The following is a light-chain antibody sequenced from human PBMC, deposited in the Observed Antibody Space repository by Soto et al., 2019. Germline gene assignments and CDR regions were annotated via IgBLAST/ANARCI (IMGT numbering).Light chain of an antibody. V-gene: IGKV1-39*01. Sequence: DIQMTQSPPSLSASVGDRVTITCRASQSITSHLNWYHQKPGKAPKLLIYAASSLQSGVPSRFSGSGSGTDFTLSISSLQPEDFATYYCQQSYSVPITFGQGTRLEIK. CDR2: AAS. J-gene: IGKJ5*01. CDR3: QQSYSVPIT. CDR1: QSITSH.